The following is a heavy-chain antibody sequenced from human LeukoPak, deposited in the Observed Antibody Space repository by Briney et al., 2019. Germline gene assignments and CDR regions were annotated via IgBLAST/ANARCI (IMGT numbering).Heavy chain of an antibody. CDR2: IIPIFGTA. V-gene: IGHV1-69*05. CDR1: GGTFSSYA. D-gene: IGHD6-6*01. CDR3: ARVALGGYSSSSSGDDY. Sequence: SVKVSCKASGGTFSSYAISWVRQAPGQGLEWMGGIIPIFGTANYAQKFQGRVTITTDESTSTAYMEQSSLRSEDTAVYYCARVALGGYSSSSSGDDYWGQGTLVTVSS. J-gene: IGHJ4*02.